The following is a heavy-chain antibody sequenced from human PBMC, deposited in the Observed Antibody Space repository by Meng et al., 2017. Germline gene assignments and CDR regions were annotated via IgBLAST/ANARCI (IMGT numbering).Heavy chain of an antibody. CDR1: GFIFSNYE. CDR2: ITKDGSRK. V-gene: IGHV3-30*16. CDR3: ARDFDY. J-gene: IGHJ4*02. Sequence: QVQVVESGGDGVPPGRSLTLSCAASGFIFSNYEMHWVRQAPGKGLEWVACITKDGSRKYYLGSVRGRFTISRDNSKNTLYLEMNSLRSEDTALYYCARDFDYWGQGTLVTVSS.